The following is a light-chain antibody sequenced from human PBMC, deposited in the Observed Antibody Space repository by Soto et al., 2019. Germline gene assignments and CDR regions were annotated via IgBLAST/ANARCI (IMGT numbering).Light chain of an antibody. V-gene: IGKV3-15*01. CDR3: QQYHNWPPLT. J-gene: IGKJ4*01. Sequence: EIVMTQYPATLSVSPGERATLSCRASQSVSSNLAWYQQKPGQAPRLLIYGAYTRATGIPARFSGSGSGTEFTLAISSLQSEDFAVYYCQQYHNWPPLTFGGGTKVEIK. CDR1: QSVSSN. CDR2: GAY.